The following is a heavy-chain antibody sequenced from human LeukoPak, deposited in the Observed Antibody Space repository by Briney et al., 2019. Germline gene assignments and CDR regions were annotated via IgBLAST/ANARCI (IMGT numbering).Heavy chain of an antibody. CDR1: GVTISSYG. D-gene: IGHD5-12*01. V-gene: IGHV3-33*01. CDR2: ICDDGSNK. Sequence: GGTLRLSCAASGVTISSYGMNWGCQAPGKGLERGADICDDGSNKYYAHSVKRRFPISRDNSNNTLYLQMNSLRAEDTAVYYCARDGAIVATIFDYYYYGMDVWGQGTTVTVSS. CDR3: ARDGAIVATIFDYYYYGMDV. J-gene: IGHJ6*02.